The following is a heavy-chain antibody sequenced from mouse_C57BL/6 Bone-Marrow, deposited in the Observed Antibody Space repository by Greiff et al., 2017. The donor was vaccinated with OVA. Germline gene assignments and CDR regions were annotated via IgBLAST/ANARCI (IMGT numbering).Heavy chain of an antibody. V-gene: IGHV4-1*01. CDR3: ARGGYYFDY. J-gene: IGHJ2*01. CDR2: INPDSSTI. CDR1: GIAFSRYW. Sequence: DVMLVESGGGLVQPGGSLKLSCAASGIAFSRYWMSWVRRAPGKGLEWIGEINPDSSTINYAPSLKDKFIISRDNAKNTLYLQMSKVRSEDTALYYCARGGYYFDYWGQGTTLTVSS.